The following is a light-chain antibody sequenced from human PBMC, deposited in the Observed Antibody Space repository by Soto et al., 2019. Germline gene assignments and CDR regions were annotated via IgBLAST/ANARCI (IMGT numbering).Light chain of an antibody. Sequence: QSVLTQSPSASASLGASVKLTCTLSSGHSSYDIAWHQQQPEKGPRYLMKLNSDGSHSKGDGIPDRFSGSTSGAERYLTISSLQSDDEADYYCQTWGTGIRGVFGGGTQLTVL. V-gene: IGLV4-69*01. J-gene: IGLJ2*01. CDR2: LNSDGSH. CDR1: SGHSSYD. CDR3: QTWGTGIRGV.